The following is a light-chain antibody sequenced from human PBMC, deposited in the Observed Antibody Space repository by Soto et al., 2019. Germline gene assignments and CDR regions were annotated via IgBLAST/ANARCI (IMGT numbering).Light chain of an antibody. CDR3: QQYDDWPLT. CDR2: DAF. CDR1: ENIKNR. Sequence: EKVMTQSPATLSVSPGERATLSCRASENIKNRLAWYQQKPGQGPRLLIYDAFTRATDIPARFSGSASGTEFTLTISSLQSEDSALYYCQQYDDWPLTLGGGTKVEIK. V-gene: IGKV3-15*01. J-gene: IGKJ4*01.